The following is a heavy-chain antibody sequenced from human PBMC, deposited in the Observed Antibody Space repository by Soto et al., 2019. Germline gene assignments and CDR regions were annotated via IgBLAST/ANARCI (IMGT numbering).Heavy chain of an antibody. CDR1: GFTFSSYA. CDR3: AKDRVPNFSSGYHSIFIVS. D-gene: IGHD3-22*01. J-gene: IGHJ5*02. Sequence: GGSLRLSCAASGFTFSSYAMSWVRQVPGKGLEWVSAISSGAGTYHVDSVKGRFTISRDNSKNTLYLQMNSLRAEDTAVYSCAKDRVPNFSSGYHSIFIVSWGQGTLGSVSS. CDR2: ISSGAGT. V-gene: IGHV3-23*01.